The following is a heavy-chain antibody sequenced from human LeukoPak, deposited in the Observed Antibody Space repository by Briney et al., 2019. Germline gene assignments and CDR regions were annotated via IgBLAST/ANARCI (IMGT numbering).Heavy chain of an antibody. CDR1: GFTFSSYG. J-gene: IGHJ4*02. CDR2: ISYDGSNK. CDR3: AKGATFVVVPFGFWD. D-gene: IGHD3-22*01. V-gene: IGHV3-30*18. Sequence: PGRSLRLSCAASGFTFSSYGMHWVSQARGKGLEWVAVISYDGSNKYYADSVKGRFTISRDNSKNTLYLQMNSLRAEDTAVYYCAKGATFVVVPFGFWDWGQGTLFTVSS.